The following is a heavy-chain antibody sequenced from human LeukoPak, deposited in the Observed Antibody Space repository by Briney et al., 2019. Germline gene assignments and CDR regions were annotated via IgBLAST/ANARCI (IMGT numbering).Heavy chain of an antibody. J-gene: IGHJ4*02. V-gene: IGHV4-59*01. CDR2: MYYSGGT. CDR1: GXSINSYY. CDR3: TRRCKDAYTLYCFDY. Sequence: SETLSLTCTVSGXSINSYYWSWIRQPPGKGLEWVGHMYYSGGTNYNPSLKSRVTISVDTSKNQFSLQLSSVTAADTAVYYCTRRCKDAYTLYCFDYWGQGTLVTVSS. D-gene: IGHD5-24*01.